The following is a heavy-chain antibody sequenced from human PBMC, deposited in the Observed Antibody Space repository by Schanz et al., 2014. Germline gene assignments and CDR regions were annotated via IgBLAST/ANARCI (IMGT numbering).Heavy chain of an antibody. CDR3: AKEITVIVVVLDAFDI. D-gene: IGHD3-22*01. CDR2: ISANGGST. V-gene: IGHV3-23*04. J-gene: IGHJ3*02. CDR1: GFAFSNYA. Sequence: EVQVVESGGGLVQPGGSLRLSCAASGFAFSNYAMNWVRQAPGKGLEWVSGISANGGSTHYADSVKGRFTISRDNSKNTMYLQMNSLRDEDTAVYYCAKEITVIVVVLDAFDIWGQGTMVTVSS.